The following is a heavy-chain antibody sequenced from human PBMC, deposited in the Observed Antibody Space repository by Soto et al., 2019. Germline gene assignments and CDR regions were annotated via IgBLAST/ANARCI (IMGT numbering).Heavy chain of an antibody. D-gene: IGHD3-9*01. V-gene: IGHV4-39*01. CDR1: GGSISSSSYY. Sequence: QLQLQESGPGLVKPSEALSLTCSVSGGSISSSSYYWGWIRQPPGKGLEWIGSIYYSGSPSYNPSLKSRFTISIDKSGNQFSLKLRSLTAADTAVYYCARLEGLATISYYFDFWGQGTLVTVSS. CDR2: IYYSGSP. J-gene: IGHJ4*02. CDR3: ARLEGLATISYYFDF.